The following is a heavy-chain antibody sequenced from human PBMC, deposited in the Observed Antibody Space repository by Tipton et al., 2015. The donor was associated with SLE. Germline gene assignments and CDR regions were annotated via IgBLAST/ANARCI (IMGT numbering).Heavy chain of an antibody. CDR3: ARDGALWWFGY. CDR2: IKQDGSEK. D-gene: IGHD2-8*02. Sequence: GSLRLSCAASGFTFSRSWMSWVRPAPGKGLEWVANIKQDGSEKYYVDSVKGRFTNSRDNAKNSLYLQMNSLRAEDTAVYYCARDGALWWFGYWGQGTLVTVSS. CDR1: GFTFSRSW. V-gene: IGHV3-7*01. J-gene: IGHJ4*02.